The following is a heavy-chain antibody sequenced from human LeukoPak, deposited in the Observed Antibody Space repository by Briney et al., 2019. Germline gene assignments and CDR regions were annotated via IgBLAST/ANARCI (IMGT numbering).Heavy chain of an antibody. D-gene: IGHD1-1*01. Sequence: QSGGSLRLSCAASGFTFRSYAMSWVRQAPGKGLEWVSAISGSGGSTYYADSVKGRFTISRDNSKNTLYLQMNSLRAVDTAVYYCAKDSTTPTLYRLTLQPREGFDYWGQGTLVTVSS. CDR1: GFTFRSYA. J-gene: IGHJ4*02. CDR2: ISGSGGST. V-gene: IGHV3-23*01. CDR3: AKDSTTPTLYRLTLQPREGFDY.